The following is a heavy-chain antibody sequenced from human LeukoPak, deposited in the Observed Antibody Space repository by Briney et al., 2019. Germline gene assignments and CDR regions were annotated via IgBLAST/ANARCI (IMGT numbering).Heavy chain of an antibody. J-gene: IGHJ1*01. CDR2: INPNTGAT. CDR3: ARDRVGSGWPRPYYFEK. V-gene: IGHV1-2*02. D-gene: IGHD6-19*01. Sequence: ASVKVSSKPTGYTFTGYYLHWLRQAPGHGFEWLGWINPNTGATMSAQKFQGRVTMTRDTSIDTAYMELSRLTSDDTAVYYCARDRVGSGWPRPYYFEKWGQGTLVTVSS. CDR1: GYTFTGYY.